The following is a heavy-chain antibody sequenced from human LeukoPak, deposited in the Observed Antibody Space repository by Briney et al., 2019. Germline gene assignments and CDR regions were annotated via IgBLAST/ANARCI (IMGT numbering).Heavy chain of an antibody. CDR2: IYSSGST. D-gene: IGHD6-19*01. V-gene: IGHV4-39*07. J-gene: IGHJ5*02. CDR1: GGSISSSSYY. CDR3: ARDGAPIAVAGTPVNWFDP. Sequence: SETLSLTCTVSGGSISSSSYYWGWIRQPPGKGLEWIGRIYSSGSTNYNPSLKSRVTISVDTSKNRFSLKLSSVTAADTAVYYCARDGAPIAVAGTPVNWFDPWGQGTLVTVSS.